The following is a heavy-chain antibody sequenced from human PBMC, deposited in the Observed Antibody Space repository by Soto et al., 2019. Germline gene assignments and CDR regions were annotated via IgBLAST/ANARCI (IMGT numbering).Heavy chain of an antibody. CDR2: IYYSGNT. CDR1: GGSISNYY. J-gene: IGHJ4*02. D-gene: IGHD2-15*01. CDR3: ARGPSRGRQDFDY. V-gene: IGHV4-59*01. Sequence: PSETLSLTCAVSGGSISNYYWSWIRQPPGKGLEWIAYIYYSGNTNYNPSLKSRVTISVDTSKNQFSLKLGSVTTADTAVYYCARGPSRGRQDFDYWGQGTLVTVSS.